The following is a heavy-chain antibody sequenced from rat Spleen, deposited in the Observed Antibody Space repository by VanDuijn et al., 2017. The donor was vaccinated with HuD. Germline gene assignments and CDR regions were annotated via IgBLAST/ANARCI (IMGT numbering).Heavy chain of an antibody. CDR2: ITNTGGST. CDR3: TRAITIAAAFDY. D-gene: IGHD1-2*01. J-gene: IGHJ2*01. Sequence: EVQLVESGGGLVQPGRSLKLSCVASGFTFNNYWMTWIRQAPGKGLEWVASITNTGGSTYYPDSVKGRFTISRDNAKSTLYLQMNSLRSEDTATYYCTRAITIAAAFDYWGQGVMVTVSS. CDR1: GFTFNNYW. V-gene: IGHV5-31*01.